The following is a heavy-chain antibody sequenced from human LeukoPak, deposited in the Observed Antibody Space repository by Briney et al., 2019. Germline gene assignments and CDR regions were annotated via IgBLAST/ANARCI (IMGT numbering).Heavy chain of an antibody. CDR1: GYTFTSYY. Sequence: ASVTVSCTTSGYTFTSYYMHWVRQAPGQGLEWMGIINPSGGSTNYAQKFQGRVTMTRDTSTSTVYMELSSLRSEDTAVYYCAREDYYGSGDTSYWGQGTLVTVSS. V-gene: IGHV1-46*01. D-gene: IGHD3-10*01. CDR3: AREDYYGSGDTSY. CDR2: INPSGGST. J-gene: IGHJ4*02.